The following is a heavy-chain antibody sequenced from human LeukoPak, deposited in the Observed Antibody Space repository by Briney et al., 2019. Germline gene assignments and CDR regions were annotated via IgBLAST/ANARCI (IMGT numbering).Heavy chain of an antibody. Sequence: SVKVSCKAFGGTFSSYAISWVRQAPGQGLEWMGGIIPIFGTANYAQKFQGRVTITADKSTSTAYMELSSLRSEDTAVYYCASGLGYCSSTSCYALGYWGQGTLVTVSS. CDR2: IIPIFGTA. V-gene: IGHV1-69*06. CDR1: GGTFSSYA. D-gene: IGHD2-2*01. J-gene: IGHJ4*02. CDR3: ASGLGYCSSTSCYALGY.